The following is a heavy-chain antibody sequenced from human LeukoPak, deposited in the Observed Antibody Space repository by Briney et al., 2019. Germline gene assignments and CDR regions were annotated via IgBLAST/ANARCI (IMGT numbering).Heavy chain of an antibody. D-gene: IGHD6-13*01. CDR3: AREIAASGYIGY. V-gene: IGHV3-33*01. Sequence: PGRSLRLSCAASGFTFSGYGMHWVRQAPDKGLEWVAVIWYDGNNKYYADSVKGRFTISRDNSKNTLYLQMNSLRAEDTAVYYCAREIAASGYIGYWGQGTLVTISS. CDR1: GFTFSGYG. CDR2: IWYDGNNK. J-gene: IGHJ4*02.